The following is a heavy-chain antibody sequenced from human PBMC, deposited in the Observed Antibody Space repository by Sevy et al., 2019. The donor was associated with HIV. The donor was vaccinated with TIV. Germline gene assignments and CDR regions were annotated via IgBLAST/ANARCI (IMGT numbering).Heavy chain of an antibody. J-gene: IGHJ3*02. CDR3: ARGRLALWFGEAHAFDI. V-gene: IGHV3-11*04. D-gene: IGHD3-10*01. Sequence: GESLKISCAASGFTFSDYYMSWIRQAPGKGLEWVSYISSSGSTIYYADSVKGRFTISRDNAKNSLYLQMNSLRAEDTAVYYCARGRLALWFGEAHAFDIWGQGTMVTVSS. CDR1: GFTFSDYY. CDR2: ISSSGSTI.